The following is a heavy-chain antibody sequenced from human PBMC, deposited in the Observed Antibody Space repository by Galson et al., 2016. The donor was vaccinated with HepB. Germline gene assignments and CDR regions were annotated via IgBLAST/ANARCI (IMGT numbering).Heavy chain of an antibody. CDR2: ISGSGGST. D-gene: IGHD3-3*01. V-gene: IGHV3-23*01. CDR1: GFIFSNYA. CDR3: AKAVTRNTIFGVVTGKAGAHYGRDV. J-gene: IGHJ6*02. Sequence: SLRLSCAASGFIFSNYAMSWVRQVPGKGLEWVSAISGSGGSTHYADSVKGRFTISRDNSKNTLYLQMNSLRAEDTAVYYWAKAVTRNTIFGVVTGKAGAHYGRDVWGQGTTVTVSS.